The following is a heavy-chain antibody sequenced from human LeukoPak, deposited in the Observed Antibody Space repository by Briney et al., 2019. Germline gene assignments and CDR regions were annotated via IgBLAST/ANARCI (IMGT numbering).Heavy chain of an antibody. CDR2: INTNTGNP. Sequence: ASVKVSCKTSGFTFTTYGINWVRQAPGQGLEWMGWINTNTGNPTYARGFTGRFVFSLDTSVSTAYLQINSLKAEDTAVYYCARDSTTMIRGRNWFDPWGQGTLVTVSS. CDR3: ARDSTTMIRGRNWFDP. J-gene: IGHJ5*02. D-gene: IGHD3-10*01. CDR1: GFTFTTYG. V-gene: IGHV7-4-1*02.